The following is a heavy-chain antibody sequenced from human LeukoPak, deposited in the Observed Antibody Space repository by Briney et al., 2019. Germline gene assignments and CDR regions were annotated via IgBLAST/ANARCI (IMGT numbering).Heavy chain of an antibody. D-gene: IGHD3-3*01. Sequence: GGSLRLSCAASGFTFSDYYMSWIRQAPGKGLEWVSYISSSGSTIYYADSVKGRFTISRDNAKNSLYLQMNSLRAEDTAVYYCARHGRFGVVWTWFDPWGQGTLVTVSS. J-gene: IGHJ5*02. CDR2: ISSSGSTI. CDR3: ARHGRFGVVWTWFDP. V-gene: IGHV3-11*04. CDR1: GFTFSDYY.